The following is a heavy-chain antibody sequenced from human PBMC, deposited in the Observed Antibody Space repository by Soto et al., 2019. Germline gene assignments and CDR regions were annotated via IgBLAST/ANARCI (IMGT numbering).Heavy chain of an antibody. CDR1: GGSISSGGYY. CDR3: ARVGGFGATTIDY. J-gene: IGHJ4*02. D-gene: IGHD3-10*01. Sequence: QVQLQESGPGLLEPSQTLALACSVSGGSISSGGYYWSGIRQPPGKGLEWIGYIYYSGSTYYNPSLKSRVTISVDTSKNQFSLKLSSVTAADTAVYYCARVGGFGATTIDYWGQGTLVTVSS. V-gene: IGHV4-30-4*01. CDR2: IYYSGST.